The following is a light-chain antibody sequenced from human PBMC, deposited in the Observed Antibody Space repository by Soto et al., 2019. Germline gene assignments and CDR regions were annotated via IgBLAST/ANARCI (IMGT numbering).Light chain of an antibody. V-gene: IGLV2-14*01. CDR1: SSDVGGYNY. CDR2: EVS. J-gene: IGLJ1*01. CDR3: SSYAGSNNV. Sequence: SVLTQPASVSGSPGQSITISCPGTSSDVGGYNYVSWYQQHPGKAPKLMIYEVSNRPSGISNRFSGSKSGNTASLTISGLQAEDEADYYCSSYAGSNNVFGTGTKVTVL.